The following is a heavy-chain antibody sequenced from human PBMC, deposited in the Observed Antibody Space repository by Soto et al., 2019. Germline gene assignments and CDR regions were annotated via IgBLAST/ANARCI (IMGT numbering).Heavy chain of an antibody. Sequence: PWGSLRLSCAASGFTFSSYSMNWVRQAPGKGLEWVSSISSSSSYIYYADSVKGRFTISRDNAKNSLYLQMNSLRAEDTAVYYCARDRVLTAYYYDSSGYSYWGQGTLVTVSS. CDR3: ARDRVLTAYYYDSSGYSY. D-gene: IGHD3-22*01. CDR1: GFTFSSYS. V-gene: IGHV3-21*01. CDR2: ISSSSSYI. J-gene: IGHJ4*02.